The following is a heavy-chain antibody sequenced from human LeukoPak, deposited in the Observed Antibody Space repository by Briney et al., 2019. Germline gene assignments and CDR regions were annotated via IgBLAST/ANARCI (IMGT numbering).Heavy chain of an antibody. CDR3: ARRTYDLWSGDYTGAFDI. D-gene: IGHD3-3*01. CDR1: GGSISSYY. CDR2: IHYSGST. Sequence: SETLSLTCTVSGGSISSYYWSWIRQPPGKGLEWIGYIHYSGSTNYNPSLKSRVTISVDTSKNQFSLKLSSVTAVDTAVYYCARRTYDLWSGDYTGAFDIWGQGTMVTVSS. V-gene: IGHV4-59*01. J-gene: IGHJ3*02.